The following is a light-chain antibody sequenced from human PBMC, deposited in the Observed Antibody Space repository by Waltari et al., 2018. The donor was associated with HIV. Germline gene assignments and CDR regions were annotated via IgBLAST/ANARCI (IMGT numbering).Light chain of an antibody. CDR1: SSDVGSSNY. V-gene: IGLV2-8*01. J-gene: IGLJ3*02. CDR2: EIT. CDR3: SSSAGGDTLV. Sequence: QSALTQPPSASGFPGQSVTISCTGTSSDVGSSNYVAWYQQYPGKAPKLLIYEITKRPSGVPDRFSGSKSGNTASLPVSGLQAEDEADYYGSSSAGGDTLVFGGETKLTVL.